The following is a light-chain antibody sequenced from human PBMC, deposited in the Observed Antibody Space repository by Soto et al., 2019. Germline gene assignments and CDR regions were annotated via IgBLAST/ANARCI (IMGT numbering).Light chain of an antibody. CDR1: QSVSSNY. CDR3: QQYGSSWT. V-gene: IGKV3-20*01. Sequence: EIVLTQSPGTLSLSPGEIATLSCRASQSVSSNYLAWYQQKPGQAPRLLIFGASTRATGIPDRFSGSGSGTGFTLTISRLEPEDFAVYYCQQYGSSWTFGQGTKVEIK. CDR2: GAS. J-gene: IGKJ1*01.